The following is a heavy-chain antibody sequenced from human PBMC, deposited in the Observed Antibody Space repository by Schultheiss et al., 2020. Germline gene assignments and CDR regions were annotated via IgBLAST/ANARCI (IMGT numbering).Heavy chain of an antibody. D-gene: IGHD2-2*01. CDR2: IYYSGST. J-gene: IGHJ5*02. V-gene: IGHV4-31*03. Sequence: SETLSLTCTVSGGSISSGGYYWSWIRQHPGKGLEWIGYIYYSGSTNYNPSLKSRVTISVDTSKNQFSLKLSSVTAADTAVYYCASVEVPANWFDPWGQGTLVTVSS. CDR1: GGSISSGGYY. CDR3: ASVEVPANWFDP.